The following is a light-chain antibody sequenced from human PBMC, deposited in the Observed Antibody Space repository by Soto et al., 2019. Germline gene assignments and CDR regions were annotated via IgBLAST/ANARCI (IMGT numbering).Light chain of an antibody. CDR3: QQRNNLPHT. J-gene: IGKJ2*01. Sequence: EIVLTQSPATLSLSPGERATVSCRASQSVSSYLAWYQQKPGQAPRLLIYDASKRATGVPARFSGSGSGTDFTLTISRLEPEDFAVYCCQQRNNLPHTFGQGTKLEIK. V-gene: IGKV3-11*01. CDR1: QSVSSY. CDR2: DAS.